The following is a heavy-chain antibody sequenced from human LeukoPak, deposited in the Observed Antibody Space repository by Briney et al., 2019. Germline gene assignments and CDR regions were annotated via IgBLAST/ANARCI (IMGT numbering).Heavy chain of an antibody. J-gene: IGHJ6*02. CDR1: GFSFDDYA. D-gene: IGHD5-24*01. CDR2: ISGDGDRT. CDR3: AKGGRWRKVGYRYYGVDV. V-gene: IGHV3-43*02. Sequence: PGGSLRLSCVAAGFSFDDYAMHWVRQVPGKGLEWVSLISGDGDRTYYADSVKGRFTISRDNSKNSLYLQMNSLGTGDSAFYHCAKGGRWRKVGYRYYGVDVWGQGTTVTVSS.